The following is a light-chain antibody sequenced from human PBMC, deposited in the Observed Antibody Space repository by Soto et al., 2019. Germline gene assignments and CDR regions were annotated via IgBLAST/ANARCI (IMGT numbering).Light chain of an antibody. Sequence: IQLTQSPSSLSASVGDRVTITCRASQDIAIYLAWYQQKPGEAPKLLIYAASTLYGGVPSRFSGSGSGPDFALTITSLQAEAFATSYCQQLRMYPSTFGGGTKVDIK. CDR2: AAS. CDR3: QQLRMYPST. J-gene: IGKJ4*01. CDR1: QDIAIY. V-gene: IGKV1-9*01.